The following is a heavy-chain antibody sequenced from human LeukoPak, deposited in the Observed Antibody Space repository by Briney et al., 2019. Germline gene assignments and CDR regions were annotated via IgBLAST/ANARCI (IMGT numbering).Heavy chain of an antibody. J-gene: IGHJ4*02. CDR3: ARDRGYSNAYDFDY. D-gene: IGHD5-18*01. V-gene: IGHV4-59*01. CDR1: NGSISSYY. Sequence: SETLSLTCTVSNGSISSYYWSWVRQPPGKGLEWVGYIYYSGSTNYNPSLKSRVTISVDTSKNQFSLKVNSVTAGDTAVYYCARDRGYSNAYDFDYWGQGILVTVSS. CDR2: IYYSGST.